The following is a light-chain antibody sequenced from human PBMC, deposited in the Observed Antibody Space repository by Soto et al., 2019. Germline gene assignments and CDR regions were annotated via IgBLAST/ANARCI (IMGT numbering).Light chain of an antibody. CDR3: QQYDSIPT. Sequence: DIQMTQSPSSLSASVGDRVTITCQASQDIDNYLNWYQQKPGQAPKLLIHAASTLETGVPSRFSGSGSGTDFSFSIRSLKPEDFATDYCQQYDSIPTCDQGTRLEIK. V-gene: IGKV1-33*01. CDR2: AAS. CDR1: QDIDNY. J-gene: IGKJ5*01.